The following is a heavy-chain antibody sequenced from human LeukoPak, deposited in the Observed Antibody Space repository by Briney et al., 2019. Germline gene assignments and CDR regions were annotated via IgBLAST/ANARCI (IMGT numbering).Heavy chain of an antibody. Sequence: ASVKVSCKASGYTFTSHFVEWVRQAPGQGLEWMGMINPSAGGTTYAQKFQGRVTMTRDTSTSTVYMEVSSLRSEDTAVYYCARDDYGDYWGQGTLVTVSS. CDR1: GYTFTSHF. CDR3: ARDDYGDY. CDR2: INPSAGGT. J-gene: IGHJ4*02. V-gene: IGHV1-46*01.